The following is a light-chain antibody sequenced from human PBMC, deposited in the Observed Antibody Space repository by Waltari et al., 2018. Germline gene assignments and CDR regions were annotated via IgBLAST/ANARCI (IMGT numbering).Light chain of an antibody. V-gene: IGLV2-23*01. CDR2: GDN. CDR3: SSYAGLGPVL. J-gene: IGLJ2*01. CDR1: SHCVGRYDF. Sequence: QSALTQPASVSGSPGQSTTISRTGISHCVGRYDFVSWYQQHPDRAPKVVISGDNTRPSGVPNRFSASNSGNTASLTISGLQAEDEAHYYCSSYAGLGPVLFGGGTKLTV.